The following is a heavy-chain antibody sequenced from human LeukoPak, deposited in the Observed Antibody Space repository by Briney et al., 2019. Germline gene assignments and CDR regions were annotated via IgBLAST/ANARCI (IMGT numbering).Heavy chain of an antibody. Sequence: ASVKVSCKASGYTFTGYYMHWGRQAPGQGLEWMGCINPNSGGTNYAQKFQGRVTMTRDTSISTAYMELSRLRSDDTAVYYCARALGSQTSGYYDSSGYTFDYWGQGTLVTVSS. D-gene: IGHD3-22*01. CDR2: INPNSGGT. V-gene: IGHV1-2*02. CDR1: GYTFTGYY. J-gene: IGHJ4*02. CDR3: ARALGSQTSGYYDSSGYTFDY.